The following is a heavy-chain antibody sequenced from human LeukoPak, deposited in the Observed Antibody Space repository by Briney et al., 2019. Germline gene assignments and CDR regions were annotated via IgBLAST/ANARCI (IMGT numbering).Heavy chain of an antibody. J-gene: IGHJ4*02. CDR3: ARDSVDTAMPILDY. Sequence: GGSLRLPCAASGFTFSSYGMHWVRQAPGKGLEWVAVIWYDGSNKYYADSVKGRFTISRDNSKNTLYLQMNSLRAEDAAVYYCARDSVDTAMPILDYWGQGTLVTVSS. V-gene: IGHV3-33*01. CDR1: GFTFSSYG. D-gene: IGHD5-18*01. CDR2: IWYDGSNK.